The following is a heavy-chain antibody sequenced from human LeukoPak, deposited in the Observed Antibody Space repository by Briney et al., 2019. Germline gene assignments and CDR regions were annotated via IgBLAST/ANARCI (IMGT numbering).Heavy chain of an antibody. CDR1: GFTFSSYG. V-gene: IGHV3-23*01. CDR3: AKGELWFGVFDY. J-gene: IGHJ4*02. Sequence: GGSLRLSCAASGFTFSSYGMSWVRQAPGKGLEWVSAISGSGGSTYYADSVKGRFTISRDNSKNTLYLQMNSLRAEDTAVYYCAKGELWFGVFDYWGQGTLVTVSS. CDR2: ISGSGGST. D-gene: IGHD3-10*01.